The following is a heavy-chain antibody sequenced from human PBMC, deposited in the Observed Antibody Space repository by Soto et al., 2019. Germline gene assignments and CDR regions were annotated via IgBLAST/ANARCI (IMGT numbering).Heavy chain of an antibody. D-gene: IGHD2-8*02. CDR1: GGSISSGGRS. J-gene: IGHJ6*02. V-gene: IGHV4-30-2*01. CDR3: ARGADYAGGYYYGMDV. Sequence: SETLSLTCAVSGGSISSGGRSWSWIRQPPGKGLEWIGYIYHSGSTYYNPSLKSRVTISVDRSKNQFSLKLSSVTAADTAVYYCARGADYAGGYYYGMDVWGQGTTVTVYS. CDR2: IYHSGST.